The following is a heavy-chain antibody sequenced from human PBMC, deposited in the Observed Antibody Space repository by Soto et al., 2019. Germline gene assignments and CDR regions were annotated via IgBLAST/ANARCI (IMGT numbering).Heavy chain of an antibody. J-gene: IGHJ6*02. CDR3: AITPFGESYGMDV. D-gene: IGHD3-10*01. CDR2: INSDGSST. V-gene: IGHV3-74*01. Sequence: GGSLRLSCAASGFTFSSYWMHWVRQAPGKGLVWVSRINSDGSSTSYADSVKGRFTISRDNAKNTLYLQMNSLRAEDTAVYYCAITPFGESYGMDVWGQGTTVTVSS. CDR1: GFTFSSYW.